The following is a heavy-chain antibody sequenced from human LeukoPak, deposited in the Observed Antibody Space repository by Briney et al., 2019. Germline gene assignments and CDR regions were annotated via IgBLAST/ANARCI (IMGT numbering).Heavy chain of an antibody. V-gene: IGHV4-61*02. CDR2: IYTSGST. J-gene: IGHJ4*02. D-gene: IGHD1-26*01. CDR3: AREEGGSYWGGTFDY. Sequence: PSETLSLTCTVSGNSISSGDNYWSWIRQPAGKGLEWIGRIYTSGSTNYNPSLKSRVTISGDTSKNQFSLKLSSVTAADTAVYYCAREEGGSYWGGTFDYWGQGTLVTVSS. CDR1: GNSISSGDNY.